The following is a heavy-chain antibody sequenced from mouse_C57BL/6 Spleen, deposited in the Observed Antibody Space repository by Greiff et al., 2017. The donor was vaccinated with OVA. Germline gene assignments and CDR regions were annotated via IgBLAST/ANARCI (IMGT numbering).Heavy chain of an antibody. V-gene: IGHV6-6*01. CDR1: GFTFSDAW. Sequence: EVQRVESGGGLVQPGGSMKLSCAASGFTFSDAWMDWVRQSPEKGLEWVAEIRNKANNHATYYAESVKGRFTISRDDSKSSVYLQMNSLRAEDTGMYYCTFYCNQYYFDYWGQGTTLTVSS. J-gene: IGHJ2*01. CDR2: IRNKANNHAT. D-gene: IGHD2-1*01. CDR3: TFYCNQYYFDY.